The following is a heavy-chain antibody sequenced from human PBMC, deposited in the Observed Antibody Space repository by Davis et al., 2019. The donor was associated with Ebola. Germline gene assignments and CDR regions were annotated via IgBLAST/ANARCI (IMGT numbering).Heavy chain of an antibody. J-gene: IGHJ6*04. CDR1: GFTFSNAW. V-gene: IGHV3-15*01. Sequence: GGSLRLSCAASGFTFSNAWMSWVRQAPGKGLEWVGRIKSKTDGGTTDYAAPVKGRFTISRDDSKNTLYLQMNSLRAEDTAVYYCARDPSGGSGWSMGYYGMDVWGKGTTVTVSS. CDR2: IKSKTDGGTT. CDR3: ARDPSGGSGWSMGYYGMDV. D-gene: IGHD6-19*01.